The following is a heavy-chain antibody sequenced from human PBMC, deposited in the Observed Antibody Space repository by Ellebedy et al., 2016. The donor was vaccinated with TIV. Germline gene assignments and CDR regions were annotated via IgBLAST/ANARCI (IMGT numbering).Heavy chain of an antibody. CDR2: IYYSGST. Sequence: MPSETLSLTCTVSGGSISSYYWSWIRQPPGKGLEWIGYIYYSGSTNYNPSLKSRVTISVDTSKNQFSLKLSSVTAADTAVYYCARQGGYSGYDYFDYWGQGTLVTVSS. V-gene: IGHV4-59*08. J-gene: IGHJ4*02. CDR1: GGSISSYY. CDR3: ARQGGYSGYDYFDY. D-gene: IGHD5-12*01.